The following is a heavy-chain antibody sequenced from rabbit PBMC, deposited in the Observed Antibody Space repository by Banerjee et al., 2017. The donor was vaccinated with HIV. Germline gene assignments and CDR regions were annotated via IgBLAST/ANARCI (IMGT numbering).Heavy chain of an antibody. V-gene: IGHV1S45*01. J-gene: IGHJ4*01. Sequence: QEQLVESGGGLVKPEGSLTLTCTASGFSFSNKYVMCWVRQAPGKGLEWIACINTNSGNAVYASWAKGRFTISKTSSTTVTLQMTSLTAADTATYFCARGYAVAAGYGDGYYFNLWGQGTLVTVS. CDR1: GFSFSNKYV. CDR3: ARGYAVAAGYGDGYYFNL. D-gene: IGHD6-1*01. CDR2: INTNSGNA.